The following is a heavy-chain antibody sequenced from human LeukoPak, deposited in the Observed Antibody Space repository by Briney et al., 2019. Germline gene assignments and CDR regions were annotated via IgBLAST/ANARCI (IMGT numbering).Heavy chain of an antibody. Sequence: PGGSLRLSCAPSGFTFSSYWMSWVRQTPGKGLERVANIKQDGSDKYYVGSVKGGFTISRDNAKNSLYLQMNSLRVEDTAVYYCARGPYWGQGTLVTVSS. V-gene: IGHV3-7*01. CDR1: GFTFSSYW. J-gene: IGHJ4*02. CDR2: IKQDGSDK. CDR3: ARGPY.